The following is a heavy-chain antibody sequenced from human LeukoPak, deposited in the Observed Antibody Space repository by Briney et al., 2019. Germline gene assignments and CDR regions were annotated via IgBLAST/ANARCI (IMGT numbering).Heavy chain of an antibody. CDR3: AKALGAAGREQMYYFDY. CDR2: IYSGGST. J-gene: IGHJ4*02. CDR1: GFTVSSNY. D-gene: IGHD6-13*01. V-gene: IGHV3-53*01. Sequence: GGSLRLSCAASGFTVSSNYMSWVRQAPGKGPEWVSVIYSGGSTYYADSVKGRFTISRDNSKNTLYLQMNSLRAEDTAVYYCAKALGAAGREQMYYFDYWGQGTLVTVSS.